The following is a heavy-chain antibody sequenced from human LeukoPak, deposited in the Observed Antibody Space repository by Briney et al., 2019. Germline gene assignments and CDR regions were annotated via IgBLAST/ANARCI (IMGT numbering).Heavy chain of an antibody. Sequence: GGSLRLSCAASGLTFSTYWMTWVRQAPGKGLEWAANIKQDGSEKYYVDSVKGRFTISRDNAKNSLYLQMSSLRIEDTAVYYCARNSPTFEYWGQGTLVTVSS. D-gene: IGHD4-23*01. CDR2: IKQDGSEK. V-gene: IGHV3-7*01. CDR1: GLTFSTYW. J-gene: IGHJ4*02. CDR3: ARNSPTFEY.